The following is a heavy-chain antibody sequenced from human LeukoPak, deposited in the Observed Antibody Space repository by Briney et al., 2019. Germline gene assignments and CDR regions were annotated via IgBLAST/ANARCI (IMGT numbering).Heavy chain of an antibody. CDR3: ARDQQDGGLDY. D-gene: IGHD4-23*01. Sequence: ASVKVSCKASGYTFTGYYMHWVRQAPGQGPEWMGWINPNSGGKNYAQKFQGRVTMTRDTSISTAYMELSRLRSDDTAVYYCARDQQDGGLDYWGQGTLVTVSS. J-gene: IGHJ4*02. V-gene: IGHV1-2*02. CDR1: GYTFTGYY. CDR2: INPNSGGK.